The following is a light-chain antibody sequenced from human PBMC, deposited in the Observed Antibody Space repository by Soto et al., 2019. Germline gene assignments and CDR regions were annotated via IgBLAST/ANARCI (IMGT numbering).Light chain of an antibody. V-gene: IGKV3D-11*02. CDR3: QQRFNWQVT. CDR2: DAS. Sequence: EIVLTQSPATLSLSPVERATLSCRASQSVSSYLAWYQQKPGQAPRLLIYDASNRATGIPARFSGSGSGTDFTLTISSLEPEDFAVYYCQQRFNWQVTFGQGTRLEIK. CDR1: QSVSSY. J-gene: IGKJ5*01.